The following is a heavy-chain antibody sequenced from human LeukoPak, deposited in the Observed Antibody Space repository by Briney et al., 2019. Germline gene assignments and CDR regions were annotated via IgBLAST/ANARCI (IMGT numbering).Heavy chain of an antibody. CDR1: GGSFSGYY. CDR3: ARVLVQGNGYSGYDEPFDY. D-gene: IGHD5-12*01. CDR2: INHSGST. V-gene: IGHV4-34*01. Sequence: SETLSLTCAVYGGSFSGYYWSWIRHPPGKGLEEIGEINHSGSTNYNPSLKSRVTISVDTSKNQFSLKLSSVTAADTAVYYCARVLVQGNGYSGYDEPFDYWGQGTLVTVSS. J-gene: IGHJ4*02.